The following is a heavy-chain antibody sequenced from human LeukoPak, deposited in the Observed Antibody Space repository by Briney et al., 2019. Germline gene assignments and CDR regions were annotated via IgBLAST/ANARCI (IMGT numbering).Heavy chain of an antibody. Sequence: PGGSLRLSCAASGFTLSNYAMSWVRQAPGKGLEWVSALHESGASTYYADSVKGRFTVSTDSSKNTLNLQMNSLRAKDTAVYYCAKVMQDRSMNMHFDYWGPGTQVTVSS. V-gene: IGHV3-23*01. CDR1: GFTLSNYA. CDR2: LHESGAST. J-gene: IGHJ4*02. D-gene: IGHD5-18*01. CDR3: AKVMQDRSMNMHFDY.